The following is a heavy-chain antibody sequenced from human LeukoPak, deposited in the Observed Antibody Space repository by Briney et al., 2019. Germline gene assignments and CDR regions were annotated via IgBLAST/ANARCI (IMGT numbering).Heavy chain of an antibody. J-gene: IGHJ4*02. CDR2: INPNSGGT. CDR3: ARGSTIAAAVSFDY. V-gene: IGHV1-2*02. CDR1: GYTFTGYY. Sequence: ASVKVSCKASGYTFTGYYMHWVRQAPGQGLEWMGWINPNSGGTNYAQKFQGRVTMTRDTSISTAYMELSRLRSDDTAVYYCARGSTIAAAVSFDYWGQGTLVTVSS. D-gene: IGHD6-13*01.